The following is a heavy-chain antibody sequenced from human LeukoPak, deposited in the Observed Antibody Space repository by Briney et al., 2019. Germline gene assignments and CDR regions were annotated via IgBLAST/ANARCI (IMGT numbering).Heavy chain of an antibody. J-gene: IGHJ4*02. CDR3: ARGGWYFDY. CDR2: IKQDGSEK. Sequence: PGGSLRLSCAASGFTLSDHWMTWVRQAPGKGLDWVAYIKQDGSEKYYVDSVKGRFTISRDNSKNSLYLQMNSLRAEDTAVYYCARGGWYFDYWGQGTLVTVSS. CDR1: GFTLSDHW. D-gene: IGHD6-19*01. V-gene: IGHV3-7*04.